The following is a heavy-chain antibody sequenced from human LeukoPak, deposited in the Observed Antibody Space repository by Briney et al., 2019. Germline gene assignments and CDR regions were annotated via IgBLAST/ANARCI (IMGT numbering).Heavy chain of an antibody. CDR3: ATNGYYCMDV. J-gene: IGHJ6*03. CDR1: GGSISSSTNW. D-gene: IGHD2-8*01. Sequence: PSGTLSLTCAVSGGSISSSTNWWSWVRQPPGKGLEWIGEIYHSGGTSYNPSFKSRITISVDKSQNQFSLKVNSLTAADTAVYYCATNGYYCMDVWGKGTTVTVSS. V-gene: IGHV4-4*02. CDR2: IYHSGGT.